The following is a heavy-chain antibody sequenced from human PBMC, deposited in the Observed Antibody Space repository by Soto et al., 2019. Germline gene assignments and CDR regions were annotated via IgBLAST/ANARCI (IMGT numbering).Heavy chain of an antibody. CDR2: IIPYYNTL. J-gene: IGHJ4*02. CDR1: EGTFNSYA. D-gene: IGHD6-13*01. Sequence: AQVVQSGALVRKPGSSVKLSCKASEGTFNSYAIAWVRQAPGQGLEWMGGIIPYYNTLNYAQKFQDRVTITADDSTSTVYMELSSLRSDDTVVYFCASGASRWYPYFFDSWAQGTLFTVS. V-gene: IGHV1-69*01. CDR3: ASGASRWYPYFFDS.